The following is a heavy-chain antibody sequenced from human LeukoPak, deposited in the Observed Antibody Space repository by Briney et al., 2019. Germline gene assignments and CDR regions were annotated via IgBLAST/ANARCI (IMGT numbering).Heavy chain of an antibody. CDR2: IWYDGINK. CDR3: AREQQQLVDAYYFDY. D-gene: IGHD6-13*01. Sequence: PGGSLRLSCAASGFTFSSYGMHWVRRAPGRGLEWVAVIWYDGINKYYVDSVKGRFTISRDNSKNTLYLQMNSLRAEDTAVYYCAREQQQLVDAYYFDYWGQGTLVTVSS. CDR1: GFTFSSYG. J-gene: IGHJ4*02. V-gene: IGHV3-33*01.